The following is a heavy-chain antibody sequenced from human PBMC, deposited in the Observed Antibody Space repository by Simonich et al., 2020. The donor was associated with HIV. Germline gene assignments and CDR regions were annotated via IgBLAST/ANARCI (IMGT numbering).Heavy chain of an antibody. V-gene: IGHV4-34*01. CDR2: INHIGIT. Sequence: QVQLQQWGAGLLKPAETLSLTCAVYGGSFSGYYWSWIRQPPGKGLEWIGEINHIGITNYNPSLKSRIAMSRDTSKNQSSLKLSSVTAADTAVYYCARHVAGADIDYWGQGTLVTVSS. J-gene: IGHJ4*02. CDR1: GGSFSGYY. D-gene: IGHD2-15*01. CDR3: ARHVAGADIDY.